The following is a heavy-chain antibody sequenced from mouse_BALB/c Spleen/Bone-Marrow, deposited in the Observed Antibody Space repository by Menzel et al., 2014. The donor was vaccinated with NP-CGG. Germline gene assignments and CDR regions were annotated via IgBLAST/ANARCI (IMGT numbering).Heavy chain of an antibody. J-gene: IGHJ4*01. D-gene: IGHD1-1*01. V-gene: IGHV2-6-1*01. CDR3: ARCYYGYAMDY. Sequence: VQGVESGPGLVAPSQCLSITCTISGFSLTSYGVHWVRQPPGKGLEWLIVIWSDGSTTYNSALKPRLSISKDNSKSQVFLKMNSLQTDDTAMYYCARCYYGYAMDYWGQGTSVTVSS. CDR1: GFSLTSYG. CDR2: IWSDGST.